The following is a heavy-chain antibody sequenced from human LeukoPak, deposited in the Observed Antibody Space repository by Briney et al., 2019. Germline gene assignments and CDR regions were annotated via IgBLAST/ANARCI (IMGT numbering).Heavy chain of an antibody. CDR2: TSGSGGST. J-gene: IGHJ4*02. D-gene: IGHD3-3*01. V-gene: IGHV3-23*01. CDR1: GFTFSSYA. CDR3: AKVVAVDFPMTDHDY. Sequence: GGSLRLSCAASGFTFSSYAMSWVRQAPGKGLEWVSATSGSGGSTYYADSVKGRFTISRDNSKNTLYLQMNSLRAEDTAVYYCAKVVAVDFPMTDHDYWGQGTLVTVSS.